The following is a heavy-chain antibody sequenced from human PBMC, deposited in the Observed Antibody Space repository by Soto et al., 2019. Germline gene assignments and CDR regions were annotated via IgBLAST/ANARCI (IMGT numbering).Heavy chain of an antibody. CDR2: GYHSVSI. V-gene: IGHV4-59*01. D-gene: IGHD3-16*01. CDR3: ARAFAGFGAYWYFDL. J-gene: IGHJ2*01. Sequence: SETLSLTCTVSGGSISSYYWSWIRQPPGKALEWIGYGYHSVSIHYNPSLKTRVTISVDTSENQFSLRLSSVTAADTAVYYCARAFAGFGAYWYFDLWGRGTLVTVSS. CDR1: GGSISSYY.